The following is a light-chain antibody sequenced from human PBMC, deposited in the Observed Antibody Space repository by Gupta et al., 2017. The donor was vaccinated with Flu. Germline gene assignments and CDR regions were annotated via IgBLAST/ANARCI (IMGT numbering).Light chain of an antibody. CDR1: QSLSTF. Sequence: EIVLTQSTATLSLSPGERATLSCRASQSLSTFLAWYQQKPGQAPRLLIYDASNRAAGVPARFSGSGSGTDFTLTISRLEPEDSAIYYCQQRSISFTFGPGTKVDAK. J-gene: IGKJ3*01. V-gene: IGKV3-11*01. CDR2: DAS. CDR3: QQRSISFT.